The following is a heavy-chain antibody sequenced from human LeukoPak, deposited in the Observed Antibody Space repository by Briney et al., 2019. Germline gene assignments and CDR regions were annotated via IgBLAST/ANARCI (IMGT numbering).Heavy chain of an antibody. Sequence: PSETLSLTCAVYGGSFSGYFWTWIRQPAGKGLEWIGRLYTSGSTSYNPSLKSRVTMSLDTSKHQFSLKLSSVTAADTAIYYCARGIYGDFSGNWFDLWGQGTLVTVSS. J-gene: IGHJ5*02. CDR2: LYTSGST. V-gene: IGHV4-59*10. D-gene: IGHD4-17*01. CDR3: ARGIYGDFSGNWFDL. CDR1: GGSFSGYF.